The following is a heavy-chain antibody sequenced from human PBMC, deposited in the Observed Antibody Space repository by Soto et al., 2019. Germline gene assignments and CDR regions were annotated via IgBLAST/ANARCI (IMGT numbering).Heavy chain of an antibody. J-gene: IGHJ4*02. CDR3: AKDDDYCSGGSCYLDY. V-gene: IGHV3-30*18. Sequence: QVQLVESGGGVVQPGRSLRLSCAASGFTFSSYGMHWVRQAPGKGLEWVAVISYDGSNKYYADSVKGRFTISRDNSKNTLYLRINSLRAEDTAVYYCAKDDDYCSGGSCYLDYWGQGTLVTVSS. CDR2: ISYDGSNK. CDR1: GFTFSSYG. D-gene: IGHD2-15*01.